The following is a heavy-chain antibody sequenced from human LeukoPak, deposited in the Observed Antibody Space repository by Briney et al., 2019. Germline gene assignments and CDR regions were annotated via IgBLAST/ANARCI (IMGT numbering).Heavy chain of an antibody. Sequence: SQTLSLTCTVSGGSISSGGYYWSWIRQPPGKGLEWIGYIYYSGSTNYNPSLKSRVTISVDTSKNQYSLKLTSVTAADTAVYYCARVGVELHQPLDYWGRGTLVTVSS. V-gene: IGHV4-61*08. J-gene: IGHJ4*02. D-gene: IGHD1-7*01. CDR2: IYYSGST. CDR1: GGSISSGGYY. CDR3: ARVGVELHQPLDY.